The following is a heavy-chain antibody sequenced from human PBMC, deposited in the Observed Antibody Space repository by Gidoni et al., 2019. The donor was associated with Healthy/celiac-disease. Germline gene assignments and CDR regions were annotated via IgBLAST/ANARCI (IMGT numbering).Heavy chain of an antibody. V-gene: IGHV3-23*01. CDR1: GFTCSSDA. CDR3: AKPPPGD. CDR2: ISGSGGSK. Sequence: EVQLLESGCGLVQPGGSLNHSCAASGFTCSSDAVSWVRQAPGKGLEWVSAISGSGGSKDNADSVKGRFTISRDKSKNTRYLQMNSLRAEDTAVYYCAKPPPGDWGQGTRVTVSA. J-gene: IGHJ4*02.